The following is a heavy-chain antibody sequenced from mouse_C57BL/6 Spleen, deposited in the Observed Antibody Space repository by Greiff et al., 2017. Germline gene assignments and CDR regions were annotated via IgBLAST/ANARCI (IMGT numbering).Heavy chain of an antibody. Sequence: DVQLQESGGGLVKPGGSLKLSCAASGFTFSDYGMHWVRQAPEKGLEWVAYISSGISTIYYAHTVKGRFTISRDNAKNTLFLQKTSLRSEDTAMYYCASKNKLLRYPYWYFGGWGTGTTVTVSS. D-gene: IGHD1-1*01. V-gene: IGHV5-17*01. CDR2: ISSGISTI. CDR3: ASKNKLLRYPYWYFGG. J-gene: IGHJ1*03. CDR1: GFTFSDYG.